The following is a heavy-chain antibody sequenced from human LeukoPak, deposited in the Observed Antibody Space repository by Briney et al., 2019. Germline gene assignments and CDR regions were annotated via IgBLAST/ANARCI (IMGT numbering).Heavy chain of an antibody. V-gene: IGHV3-48*01. Sequence: GGSLRLSCAASGFTFTSYTMNWVRQAPGKGLEWVSFITGGSGTIYYADSVKGRFTISRDNAKNSLYLQMNSLRAEDTAVYYCARGAAEIAAAGRYYYYGMDVWGQGTTVTVSS. J-gene: IGHJ6*02. CDR2: ITGGSGTI. CDR1: GFTFTSYT. CDR3: ARGAAEIAAAGRYYYYGMDV. D-gene: IGHD6-13*01.